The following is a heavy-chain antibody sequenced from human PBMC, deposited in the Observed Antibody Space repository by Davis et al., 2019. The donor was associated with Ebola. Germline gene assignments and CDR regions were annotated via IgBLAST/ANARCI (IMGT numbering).Heavy chain of an antibody. CDR1: GYTFTGYY. Sequence: ASVKVSCKSSGYTFTGYYIHWVRQAPGQGLEWMGRINPTSGGTYYAQNFRGRVTMTTDTSISTAYMELNSLKSDDTALYYCARVEMATKNLDYWGQGTLVTVSS. D-gene: IGHD5-24*01. J-gene: IGHJ4*02. V-gene: IGHV1-2*06. CDR2: INPTSGGT. CDR3: ARVEMATKNLDY.